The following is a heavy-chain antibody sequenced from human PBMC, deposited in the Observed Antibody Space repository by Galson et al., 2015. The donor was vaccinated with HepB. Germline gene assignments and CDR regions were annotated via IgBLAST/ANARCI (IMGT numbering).Heavy chain of an antibody. D-gene: IGHD3-3*01. CDR1: GYTFTGYY. J-gene: IGHJ5*02. CDR3: ARGWIFGVVLNWFDP. CDR2: INPNSGGT. Sequence: SVKVSCKASGYTFTGYYMHWVRQAPGQGLEWMGRINPNSGGTNYAQKFQGRVTMTMDTSISTAYMELSRLRSDDTAVHYCARGWIFGVVLNWFDPWGQGTLGTVST. V-gene: IGHV1-2*06.